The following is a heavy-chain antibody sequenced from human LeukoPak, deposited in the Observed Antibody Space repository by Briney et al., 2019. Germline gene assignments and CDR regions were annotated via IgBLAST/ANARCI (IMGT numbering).Heavy chain of an antibody. CDR1: GFTFSRYW. J-gene: IGHJ4*02. Sequence: GGSLRLSCAGSGFTFSRYWMSWVRQAPGKGLEWVAVISYDGSNKYYADSVKGRFTISRDNSKNTLYLQMNSLRAEDTAVYYCAKDPCSGGSCYPDYWGQGTLVTVSS. V-gene: IGHV3-30*18. D-gene: IGHD2-15*01. CDR3: AKDPCSGGSCYPDY. CDR2: ISYDGSNK.